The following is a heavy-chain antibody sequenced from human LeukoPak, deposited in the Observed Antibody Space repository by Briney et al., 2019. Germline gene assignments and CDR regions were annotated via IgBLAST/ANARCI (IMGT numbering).Heavy chain of an antibody. CDR2: ISAYNGNT. CDR3: ARGAGSSWFGYYYYYGMDV. Sequence: ASVKVSCKASGYTLTSYGISWVRQAPGQGLEWMGWISAYNGNTNYAQKLQGRVTMTTDTSTSTAYMELRSLRSDDTAVYYCARGAGSSWFGYYYYYGMDVWGKGPTVTVSS. J-gene: IGHJ6*04. V-gene: IGHV1-18*04. D-gene: IGHD6-13*01. CDR1: GYTLTSYG.